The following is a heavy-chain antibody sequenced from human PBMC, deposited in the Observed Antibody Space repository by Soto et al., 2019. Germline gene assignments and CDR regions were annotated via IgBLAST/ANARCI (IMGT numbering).Heavy chain of an antibody. CDR3: ARGRRQLVRYYYYYMDV. D-gene: IGHD6-6*01. J-gene: IGHJ6*03. Sequence: EASVKVSCKASGYTFTSYDINWVRQATGQGLEWMGWMNPNSGNTGYAQKFQGRVTMTRNTSISTAYMELSSLRSEDTAVYYCARGRRQLVRYYYYYMDVWGKGTTVTVSS. V-gene: IGHV1-8*01. CDR1: GYTFTSYD. CDR2: MNPNSGNT.